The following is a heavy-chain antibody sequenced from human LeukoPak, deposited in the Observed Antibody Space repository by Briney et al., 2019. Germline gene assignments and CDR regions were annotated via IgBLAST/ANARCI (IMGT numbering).Heavy chain of an antibody. Sequence: GSLRLSCAASGFTFSSYAMSWVRQAPGKGLEWVSAISGSGGSTYYADSVKGRFTISRDISQNTLYLQMNSLKTEDAAVYYCAKGLRDGYNYYFDYWGQGTLVTVSS. CDR2: ISGSGGST. CDR1: GFTFSSYA. V-gene: IGHV3-23*01. J-gene: IGHJ4*02. D-gene: IGHD5-24*01. CDR3: AKGLRDGYNYYFDY.